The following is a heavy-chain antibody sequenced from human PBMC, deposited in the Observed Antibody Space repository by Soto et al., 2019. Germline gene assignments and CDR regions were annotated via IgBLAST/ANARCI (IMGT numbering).Heavy chain of an antibody. CDR2: IIPLFGTA. CDR3: ARGVHLDSGGYYYFY. CDR1: GGTFSRYA. J-gene: IGHJ4*02. D-gene: IGHD3-22*01. Sequence: QVQLVQSGAEVKKPGSSVRVSCKASGGTFSRYAISWVRQAPGQGLEWMGGIIPLFGTANYAQRFQGRVRSTADESTTTGYMELIGLRSEDTAVYYCARGVHLDSGGYYYFYWGQGTLVTVSS. V-gene: IGHV1-69*01.